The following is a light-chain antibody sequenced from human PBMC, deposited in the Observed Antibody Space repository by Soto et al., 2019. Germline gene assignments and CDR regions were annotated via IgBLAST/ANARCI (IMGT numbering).Light chain of an antibody. CDR3: QHYDISIT. V-gene: IGKV3-20*01. CDR2: GAS. J-gene: IGKJ5*01. CDR1: QSVSSNS. Sequence: EIVLTQSPGTLSLSPGEGATLSCRASQSVSSNSLAWYHQKPGQPPRLLIYGASSRATGSPDRFYGSGSGTDFTLTVSRLEPDDFPVYYCQHYDISITFGQGTRLEIE.